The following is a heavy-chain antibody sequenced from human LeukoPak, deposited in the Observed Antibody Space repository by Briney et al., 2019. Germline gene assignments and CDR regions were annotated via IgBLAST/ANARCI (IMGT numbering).Heavy chain of an antibody. Sequence: PGGSLRLSCAASGFTFSNHWMHWVRHAPGGGLVWVSRNYSGGSARIYADSVKGRFTISRDNAKNTLYVKMNSLRLEDTAVYYCARGHVTGSDRHWDYWGQGTLATVST. CDR2: NYSGGSAR. CDR1: GFTFSNHW. CDR3: ARGHVTGSDRHWDY. D-gene: IGHD3-9*01. J-gene: IGHJ4*02. V-gene: IGHV3-74*01.